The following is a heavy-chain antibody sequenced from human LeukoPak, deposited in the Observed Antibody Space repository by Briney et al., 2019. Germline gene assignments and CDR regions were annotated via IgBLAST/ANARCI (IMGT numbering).Heavy chain of an antibody. CDR2: INPNSGGT. CDR3: ARGEEFDP. CDR1: GYTFTGYC. Sequence: ASVKVSCKASGYTFTGYCIHWVRQAPGQGLEWMGWINPNSGGTNYAQKFQGRVTMTRDTSISTAYMELSRLTSDDTAMYYCARGEEFDPWGQGTLVTVSS. V-gene: IGHV1-2*02. J-gene: IGHJ5*02.